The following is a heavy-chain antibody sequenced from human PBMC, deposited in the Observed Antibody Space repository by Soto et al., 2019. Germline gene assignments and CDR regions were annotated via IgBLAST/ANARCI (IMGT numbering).Heavy chain of an antibody. J-gene: IGHJ4*02. CDR3: ARLSYDSGSYL. CDR1: GGSFSDYF. Sequence: PSETLSLTCAVYGGSFSDYFWSWIRQPPGKGLEWIGKINHSGSTNYNPSLKSRVTISLDTSKNQFSLMLSSVTAADTAFYYCARLSYDSGSYLWGQGTLVTVSS. V-gene: IGHV4-34*01. D-gene: IGHD3-10*01. CDR2: INHSGST.